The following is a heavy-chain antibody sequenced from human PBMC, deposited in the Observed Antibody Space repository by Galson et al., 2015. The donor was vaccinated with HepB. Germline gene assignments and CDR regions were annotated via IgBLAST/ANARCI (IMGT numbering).Heavy chain of an antibody. CDR3: ARLLVLVAATGGGSYYYGMDV. J-gene: IGHJ6*02. CDR2: IDPSDSYT. D-gene: IGHD2-15*01. V-gene: IGHV5-10-1*01. CDR1: GYSFTSYW. Sequence: QSGAEVKKPGESLRISCKGSGYSFTSYWISWVRQMPGKGLEWMGRIDPSDSYTNYSPSFQGHVTISADKSISTAYLQWSSLKASDTAIYYCARLLVLVAATGGGSYYYGMDVWGQGTTVTVSS.